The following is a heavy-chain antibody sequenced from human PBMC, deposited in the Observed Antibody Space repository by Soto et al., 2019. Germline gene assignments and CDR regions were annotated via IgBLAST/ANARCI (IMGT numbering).Heavy chain of an antibody. Sequence: QVQLVESGGGLVKPGGSLRLSCAVSGFTFSDYYMTWIRQAPGKGLEWVSYISSSTSHTNYADSVKGRFTISSDNAKNSLFLQMHSLRAEDTAVYYCARGRGAAADYDFWGQGTLVTVSS. CDR2: ISSSTSHT. CDR3: ARGRGAAADYDF. J-gene: IGHJ4*02. D-gene: IGHD6-13*01. V-gene: IGHV3-11*05. CDR1: GFTFSDYY.